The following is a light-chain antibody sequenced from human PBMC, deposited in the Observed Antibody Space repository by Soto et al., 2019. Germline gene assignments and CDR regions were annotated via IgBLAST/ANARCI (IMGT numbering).Light chain of an antibody. CDR1: SSDVGGYNY. V-gene: IGLV2-8*01. Sequence: QSALTQPPAASGSPGQSVTISCTGTSSDVGGYNYVSWYQQLPGKAPKLMIYEVSKRPSGVPDRFSGSKSGNTASLTVSGLQAEDEADYYCSSYAGSNLWVFGGGTKLTVL. J-gene: IGLJ3*02. CDR2: EVS. CDR3: SSYAGSNLWV.